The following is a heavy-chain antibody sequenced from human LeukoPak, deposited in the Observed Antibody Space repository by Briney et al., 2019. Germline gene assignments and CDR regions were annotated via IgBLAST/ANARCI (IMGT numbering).Heavy chain of an antibody. CDR2: ISRNSGSM. Sequence: PGGSLRLSCAGTGFAFDDCAMHWVRQAPGKGLEWVSGISRNSGSMGYADSVKGRFTISRDNGKKSLYLQMNSLRSEDTALYYCAKGWELLSAFDSWGQGTLVTVPS. CDR3: AKGWELLSAFDS. D-gene: IGHD1-26*01. CDR1: GFAFDDCA. J-gene: IGHJ4*02. V-gene: IGHV3-9*01.